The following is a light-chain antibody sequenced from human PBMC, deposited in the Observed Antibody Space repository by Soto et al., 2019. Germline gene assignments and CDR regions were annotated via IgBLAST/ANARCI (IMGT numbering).Light chain of an antibody. CDR2: GNS. CDR3: XSYXSSLSGSRV. J-gene: IGLJ1*01. CDR1: SSNIGAGYD. Sequence: QSVLTQPPSVSGAPGQRVTISCTGSSSNIGAGYDVHWYQQLPGTAPKLLIYGNSNRPSGVPDRFSGSKSGTSASLAITGLXAXXXADXXXXSYXSSLSGSRVFGTGTKLTVL. V-gene: IGLV1-40*01.